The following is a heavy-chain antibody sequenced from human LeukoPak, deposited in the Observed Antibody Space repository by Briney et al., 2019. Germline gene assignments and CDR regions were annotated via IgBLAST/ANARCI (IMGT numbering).Heavy chain of an antibody. J-gene: IGHJ6*02. Sequence: ASVKVSCKASGCTFTRYGISWVRQAPGRGLEWMGWISAYNGNTNYAQKLQGRVTMTTDTSTSTAYMELRSLRSDDTAVYYCAREVVVPAAMVSHMDYYYGMDVRGQGTTVTVSS. CDR3: AREVVVPAAMVSHMDYYYGMDV. CDR2: ISAYNGNT. CDR1: GCTFTRYG. V-gene: IGHV1-18*01. D-gene: IGHD2-2*01.